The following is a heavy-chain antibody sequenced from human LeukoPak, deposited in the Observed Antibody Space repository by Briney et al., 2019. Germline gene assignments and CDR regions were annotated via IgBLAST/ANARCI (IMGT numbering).Heavy chain of an antibody. Sequence: SGTLSLTCAVSGGSINSSNWWSWVRQPPGKGLEWIGEIYHSGSTNYNPSLKSRVTMSVDTSKNQFSLKLSSVTAADTAVYYCARDQEVYYYDSSGPDDAFDIWGQGTMVTVSS. D-gene: IGHD3-22*01. V-gene: IGHV4-4*02. CDR2: IYHSGST. CDR1: GGSINSSNW. J-gene: IGHJ3*02. CDR3: ARDQEVYYYDSSGPDDAFDI.